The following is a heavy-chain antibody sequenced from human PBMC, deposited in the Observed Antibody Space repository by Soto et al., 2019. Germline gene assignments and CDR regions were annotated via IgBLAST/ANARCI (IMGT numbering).Heavy chain of an antibody. CDR2: ISTYNGDT. CDR3: ARDLNSASYYNY. V-gene: IGHV1-18*01. D-gene: IGHD1-26*01. J-gene: IGHJ4*02. Sequence: QVQLVQSGAEVKKPGASVKVSCKASGYSFTSYGISWVRQGPGQGLEWMGWISTYNGDTNYAQKLQGRLTMTTDTSTSTAYMELRSLRSDDTAVYFCARDLNSASYYNYWGQGTLVTVSS. CDR1: GYSFTSYG.